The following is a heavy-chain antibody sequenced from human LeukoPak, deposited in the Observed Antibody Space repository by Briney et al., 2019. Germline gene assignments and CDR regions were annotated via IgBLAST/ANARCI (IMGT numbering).Heavy chain of an antibody. CDR3: AKDKGRITIFGVVNYFDY. V-gene: IGHV3-23*01. CDR1: GFTFSSYA. CDR2: ISGSGGST. J-gene: IGHJ4*02. Sequence: AGGSLRLSCAASGFTFSSYAMSWVRQAPGKGLEWVSAISGSGGSTYYADSVKGRFTISRDNSKNTLYLQMNSLRAVDTAVYYCAKDKGRITIFGVVNYFDYWGQGTLVTVSS. D-gene: IGHD3-3*01.